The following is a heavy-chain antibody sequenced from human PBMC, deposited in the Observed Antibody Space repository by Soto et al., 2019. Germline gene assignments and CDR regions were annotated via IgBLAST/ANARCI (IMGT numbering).Heavy chain of an antibody. CDR1: GPTIRGFA. CDR2: ISHYGTTR. Sequence: QVQLVESGGGVVQPGGSLRLSCAASGPTIRGFALHWVRQAPGKGLEWVSSISHYGTTRYNKDFVKGRFSISRDDSKNTMDLQMHGLRGEDSAVYYCARVGRGYNLGNGFDPWGQGTLITVSS. D-gene: IGHD1-1*01. V-gene: IGHV3-30*03. CDR3: ARVGRGYNLGNGFDP. J-gene: IGHJ5*02.